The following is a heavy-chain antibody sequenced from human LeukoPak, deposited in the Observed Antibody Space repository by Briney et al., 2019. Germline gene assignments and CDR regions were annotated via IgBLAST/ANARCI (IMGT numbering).Heavy chain of an antibody. CDR2: ISSSSSYI. CDR1: GFTFSSYS. D-gene: IGHD3-3*01. V-gene: IGHV3-21*01. Sequence: GGSLRLSCAASGFTFSSYSMNWVRQAPGKGLEWVSSISSSSSYIYYADSVKGRFTISRDNAKNSLYLQMNSLRAEDTAVYYCAREDTHNYDFWSGYSNWGQGTLVTVSS. J-gene: IGHJ4*02. CDR3: AREDTHNYDFWSGYSN.